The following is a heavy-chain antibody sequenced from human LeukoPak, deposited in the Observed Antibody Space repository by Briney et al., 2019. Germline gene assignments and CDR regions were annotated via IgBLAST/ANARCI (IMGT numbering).Heavy chain of an antibody. Sequence: GGSLRLSCAASGFTFSTYNMSWIRQAPGKGLECVSYISSSGNTTYHADSVKGRFTISRDNAKNSLYLQMSSLRAEDTAVYYCARDGGSSWYFDYWGQGTLVTVSS. CDR1: GFTFSTYN. J-gene: IGHJ4*02. CDR2: ISSSGNTT. CDR3: ARDGGSSWYFDY. D-gene: IGHD6-13*01. V-gene: IGHV3-11*04.